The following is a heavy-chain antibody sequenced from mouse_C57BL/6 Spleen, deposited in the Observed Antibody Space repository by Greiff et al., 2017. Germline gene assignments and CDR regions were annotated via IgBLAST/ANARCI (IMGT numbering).Heavy chain of an antibody. CDR1: GFNIKDDY. V-gene: IGHV14-4*01. CDR3: TTGDYYGSSENYFDY. Sequence: EVQLQQSGAELVRPGASVKLSCTASGFNIKDDYMHWVKQRPEQGLEWIGWIDPENGDTEYASKFQGTATITADTSSNTAYLQLSSLTSEDTAVYYCTTGDYYGSSENYFDYWGQGTTLTVSS. CDR2: IDPENGDT. D-gene: IGHD1-1*01. J-gene: IGHJ2*01.